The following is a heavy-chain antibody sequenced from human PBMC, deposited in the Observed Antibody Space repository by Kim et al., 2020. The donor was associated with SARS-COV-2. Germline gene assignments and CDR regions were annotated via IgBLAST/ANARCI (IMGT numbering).Heavy chain of an antibody. D-gene: IGHD6-13*01. CDR1: GGSVSSYS. Sequence: SETLSLTCTVSGGSVSSYSWRWIRQSPGKGLEWIAYISYNGATDYNPSLKSRVTVSRDKSMNQLSLEVTPVTAADTAIYYCARDTGSGAAADGFDIWGRGTVVTVSS. CDR2: ISYNGAT. CDR3: ARDTGSGAAADGFDI. J-gene: IGHJ3*02. V-gene: IGHV4-59*02.